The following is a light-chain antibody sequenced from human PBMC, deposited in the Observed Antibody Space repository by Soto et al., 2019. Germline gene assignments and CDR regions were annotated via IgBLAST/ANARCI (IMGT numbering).Light chain of an antibody. Sequence: IQMTQSPSTLSATAGDRVTITCRASQSISSWLAWYQQKPGKAPKLLIYDASNLETGVPSRFSGSGSGTDFTFTISSLQPEDIATYYCQQYDNLPITFGQGTRLEIK. CDR1: QSISSW. J-gene: IGKJ5*01. CDR2: DAS. CDR3: QQYDNLPIT. V-gene: IGKV1-33*01.